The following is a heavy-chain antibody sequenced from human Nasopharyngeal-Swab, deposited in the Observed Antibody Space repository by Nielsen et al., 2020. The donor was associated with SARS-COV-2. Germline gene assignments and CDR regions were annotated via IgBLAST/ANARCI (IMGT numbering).Heavy chain of an antibody. CDR3: ARTTLYGDYDKLDFDY. CDR2: IYTSGST. D-gene: IGHD4-17*01. J-gene: IGHJ4*02. Sequence: SDTLSLTFAVSGGSISSGSYYWSWIRQPAGKGLEWIGRIYTSGSTNYNPSLKSRVTISVDTSKNQFSLKLSSVTAADTAVYYCARTTLYGDYDKLDFDYWGQGTLVTVSS. V-gene: IGHV4-61*02. CDR1: GGSISSGSYY.